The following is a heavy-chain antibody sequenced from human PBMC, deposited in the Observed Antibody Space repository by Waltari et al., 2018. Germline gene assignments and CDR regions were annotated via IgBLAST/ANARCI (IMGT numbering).Heavy chain of an antibody. CDR1: GGSISDYS. CDR2: ISNTGRT. V-gene: IGHV4-59*01. D-gene: IGHD2-2*01. Sequence: QVQLKESGPGLVKPSETLSLTCTVSGGSISDYSWNWLRQPPGKGLEWIGYISNTGRTNYNPSLKSRVTISLDTSKNQFSLKLTSVTAADTAVYYCARRGWVVPSSMGAFDIWGQGTLVTVST. J-gene: IGHJ3*02. CDR3: ARRGWVVPSSMGAFDI.